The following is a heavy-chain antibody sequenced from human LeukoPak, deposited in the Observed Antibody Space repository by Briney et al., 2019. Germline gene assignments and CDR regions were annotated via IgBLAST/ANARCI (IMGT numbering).Heavy chain of an antibody. CDR1: GGSIGSNY. V-gene: IGHV4-59*08. Sequence: SETLSLTCTVSGGSIGSNYWTWFRHPPGKGLEYIGYIYYTGATNYNPSLKSRVTISVDTSKNQFSLKMTSVTAADTAVYFCAKYGNSGWVIDNWGQGTLVTVSS. CDR3: AKYGNSGWVIDN. CDR2: IYYTGAT. D-gene: IGHD6-19*01. J-gene: IGHJ4*02.